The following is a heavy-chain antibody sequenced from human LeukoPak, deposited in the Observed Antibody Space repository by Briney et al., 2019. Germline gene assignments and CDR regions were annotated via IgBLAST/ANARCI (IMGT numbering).Heavy chain of an antibody. V-gene: IGHV3-21*06. CDR3: ARDPYSGNYGNYYYYYMDV. CDR1: GFTFSSYS. Sequence: GESLRLSCAASGFTFSSYSMNWVRQAPGKGLEWISSITSSSSYIYYADSVKGRFTISRDNAKNSLYLQMSSLSPDDTAVYFCARDPYSGNYGNYYYYYMDVWGKGTTVTISS. J-gene: IGHJ6*03. CDR2: ITSSSSYI. D-gene: IGHD1-26*01.